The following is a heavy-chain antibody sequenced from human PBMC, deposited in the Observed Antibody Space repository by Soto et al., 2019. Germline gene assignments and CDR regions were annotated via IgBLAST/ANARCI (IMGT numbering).Heavy chain of an antibody. CDR1: NASITSRGYY. Sequence: QVQLQESCPRLVEASQTLSLTCTVSNASITSRGYYWSWVRQPPGKRLEWIGYIYHSGSTFYSPSLESRLTMSVETSKSLFALALRSVTAAGTAVYHCARMSGTYFVPDYWGQGTLVTVSS. D-gene: IGHD1-26*01. CDR3: ARMSGTYFVPDY. J-gene: IGHJ4*02. CDR2: IYHSGST. V-gene: IGHV4-31*03.